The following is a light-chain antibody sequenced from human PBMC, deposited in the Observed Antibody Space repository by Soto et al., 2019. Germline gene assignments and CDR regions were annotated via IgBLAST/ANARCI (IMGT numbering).Light chain of an antibody. V-gene: IGLV1-40*01. J-gene: IGLJ1*01. Sequence: QLVLTQPPSVSGAPGQRVTISCTGSSSNIGAGYAVHWHQQLPGKAPKLLIYGNSNRPSGVPDRFSGSKSGTSASLAITGLQAEDEADYYCQSYDTSLSAYVFGTGTKLTVL. CDR1: SSNIGAGYA. CDR2: GNS. CDR3: QSYDTSLSAYV.